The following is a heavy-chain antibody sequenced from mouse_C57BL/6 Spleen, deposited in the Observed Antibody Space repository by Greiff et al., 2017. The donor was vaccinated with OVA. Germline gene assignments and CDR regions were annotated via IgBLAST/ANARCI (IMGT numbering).Heavy chain of an antibody. J-gene: IGHJ4*01. Sequence: QVQLQQPGAELVKPGASVKLSCKASGYTFTSYWMHWMKQRPGRGLEWIGRIDPNSGGTKYNEKFKSKATLTVDKPSSTAYMQLSSLTSEDSAVYYCARDSSGPYYYAMDYWGQGTSVTVSS. V-gene: IGHV1-72*01. CDR3: ARDSSGPYYYAMDY. CDR1: GYTFTSYW. CDR2: IDPNSGGT. D-gene: IGHD3-2*02.